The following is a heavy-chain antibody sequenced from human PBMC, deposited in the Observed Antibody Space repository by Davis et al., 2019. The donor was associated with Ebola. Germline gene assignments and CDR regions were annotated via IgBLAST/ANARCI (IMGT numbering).Heavy chain of an antibody. CDR3: AKISKYGWFGELSSFDY. D-gene: IGHD3-10*01. V-gene: IGHV3-7*03. CDR2: IKQDGSEK. J-gene: IGHJ4*02. CDR1: GFTFSSYW. Sequence: GGSLRLSCAASGFTFSSYWMSWVRQAPGKGLEWVANIKQDGSEKYYVDSVKGRFTISRDNAKNSLYLQMNSLRAEDTAVYYCAKISKYGWFGELSSFDYWGQGTLVTVSS.